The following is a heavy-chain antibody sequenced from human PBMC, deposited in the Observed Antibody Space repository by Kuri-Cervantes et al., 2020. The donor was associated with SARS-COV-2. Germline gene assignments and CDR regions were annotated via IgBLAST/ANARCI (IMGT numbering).Heavy chain of an antibody. CDR2: MNPNSGNT. J-gene: IGHJ6*03. CDR3: ARGPTFPYYYYMDL. CDR1: GYTFTSYD. V-gene: IGHV1-8*03. Sequence: ASVKVSCKASGYTFTSYDINWVRQATGQGLEWMGWMNPNSGNTGYAQKFQGRVTITRNTSISTAYMELSSLRSEDTAVYYCARGPTFPYYYYMDLWGKGTTVTVSS.